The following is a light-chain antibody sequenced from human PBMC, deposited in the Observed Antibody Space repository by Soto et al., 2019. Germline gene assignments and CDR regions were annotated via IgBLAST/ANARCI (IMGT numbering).Light chain of an antibody. CDR3: SSFAGNNNLV. J-gene: IGLJ2*01. CDR1: SSDVGVYNY. V-gene: IGLV2-8*01. CDR2: EVS. Sequence: QSVLTQPPSASGSPGQPVTISCTGTSSDVGVYNYVSWYQQHPGKAPKLMIYEVSKRPSGVPDRFSGSKSGNTASLTVSGLQAEDEADYYCSSFAGNNNLVFGGGTKLTVL.